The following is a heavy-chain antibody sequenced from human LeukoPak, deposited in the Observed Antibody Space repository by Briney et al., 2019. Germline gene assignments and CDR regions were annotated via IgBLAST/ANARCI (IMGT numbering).Heavy chain of an antibody. V-gene: IGHV3-23*01. CDR2: ISGSGGST. CDR3: AKATTGYSSGWPDFDY. J-gene: IGHJ4*02. CDR1: GFTFSSYA. D-gene: IGHD6-19*01. Sequence: GGSLRLSRAASGFTFSSYAMSWVRQAPGKGLEWVSAISGSGGSTYYADSVKGRFTISRDNSKNTLYLQMNSLRAEDTAVYYCAKATTGYSSGWPDFDYWGQGTLVTVSS.